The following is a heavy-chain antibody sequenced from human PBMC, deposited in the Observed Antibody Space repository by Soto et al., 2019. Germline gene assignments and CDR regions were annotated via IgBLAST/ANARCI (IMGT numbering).Heavy chain of an antibody. D-gene: IGHD2-15*01. CDR1: GYSFTSYW. CDR3: ARHPRGYCSGGSCPEDDAFDI. V-gene: IGHV5-51*01. Sequence: PGESLKISCKGSGYSFTSYWIGWVRQMPGKGLEWMGIIYPGDSDTRYSPSFQGQVTISADKSISTAYLQWSSLKASDTAMYYCARHPRGYCSGGSCPEDDAFDIWGQGTMVTVSS. J-gene: IGHJ3*02. CDR2: IYPGDSDT.